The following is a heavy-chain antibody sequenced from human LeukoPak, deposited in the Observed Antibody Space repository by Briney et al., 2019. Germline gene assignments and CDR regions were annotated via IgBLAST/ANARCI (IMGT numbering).Heavy chain of an antibody. J-gene: IGHJ5*02. D-gene: IGHD4-23*01. CDR1: GGSISSYY. V-gene: IGHV4-59*01. CDR3: ARMSTVVNHNWFDP. Sequence: SETLSLTCTVSGGSISSYYWSWIRQPPGKGLEWIGYIYYSGSTNYNPSLKSRVTISVDTSKNQFSQKLSSVTAADTAVYYCARMSTVVNHNWFDPWGQGTLVTVSS. CDR2: IYYSGST.